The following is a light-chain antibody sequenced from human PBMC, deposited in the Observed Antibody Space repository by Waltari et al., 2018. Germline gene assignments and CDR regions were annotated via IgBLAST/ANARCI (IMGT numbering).Light chain of an antibody. V-gene: IGKV2-28*01. Sequence: IAMTKSPLFLPVTSGEPASIPSRSSQSLLHRNEYNYLYWYLHKPGQSPRLLVYWGSTRASGVPDRFSGSGSGTDFTLEISRVEADDVGIYYCMQALRTPFTFGPGTTVDFK. CDR1: QSLLHRNEYNY. J-gene: IGKJ3*01. CDR2: WGS. CDR3: MQALRTPFT.